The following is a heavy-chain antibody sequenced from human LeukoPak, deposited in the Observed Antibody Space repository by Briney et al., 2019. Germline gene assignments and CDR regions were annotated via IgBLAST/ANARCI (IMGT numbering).Heavy chain of an antibody. CDR2: ISGDGDST. CDR1: GFTFDDYA. CDR3: AKDLTIFGVVIDY. J-gene: IGHJ4*02. Sequence: GGSLRLSCAASGFTFDDYAMHWVRQAPGKGLEWVSLISGDGDSTYYEDSVKGRFTISRDNSKNSLYLQMISLRTEDTALYYCAKDLTIFGVVIDYWGQGTLVTVSS. D-gene: IGHD3-3*01. V-gene: IGHV3-43*02.